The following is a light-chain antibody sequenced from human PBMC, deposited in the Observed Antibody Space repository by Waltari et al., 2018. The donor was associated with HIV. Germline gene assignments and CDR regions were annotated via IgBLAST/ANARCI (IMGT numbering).Light chain of an antibody. CDR1: RSVSSNY. Sequence: ENVLTHSPGTLSFSPGERATLSCRASRSVSSNYLTWYQQRPGQAPRLLIYAASTRATAIPDRFSGSGSGTDFTLTISRLEPEDFAVYYCQQYGTSPYTFGQGTKVEI. CDR2: AAS. J-gene: IGKJ2*01. V-gene: IGKV3-20*01. CDR3: QQYGTSPYT.